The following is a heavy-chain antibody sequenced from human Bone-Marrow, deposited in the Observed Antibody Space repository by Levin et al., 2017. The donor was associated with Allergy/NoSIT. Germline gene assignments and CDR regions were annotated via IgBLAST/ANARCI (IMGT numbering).Heavy chain of an antibody. D-gene: IGHD5-18*01. CDR1: GFTFSGYT. Sequence: LSLTCAASGFTFSGYTMNWVRQAPGKGLEWVSYISSSSSTIYYADSVKGRFTISRDNAKNSLYLQMNSLRVEDTAVYYCARVDGGYSLGCWGQGTLVTVSS. V-gene: IGHV3-48*01. CDR2: ISSSSSTI. J-gene: IGHJ4*02. CDR3: ARVDGGYSLGC.